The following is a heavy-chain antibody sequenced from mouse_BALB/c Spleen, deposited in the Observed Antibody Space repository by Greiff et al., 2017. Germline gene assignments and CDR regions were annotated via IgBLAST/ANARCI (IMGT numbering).Heavy chain of an antibody. V-gene: IGHV5-17*02. CDR2: ISSGSSTI. D-gene: IGHD2-10*02. CDR3: AREKYGNQAWFAY. J-gene: IGHJ3*01. Sequence: EVKLMESGGGLVQPGGSRKLSCAASGFTFSSFGMHWVRQAPEKGLEWVAYISSGSSTIYYADTVKGRFTISRDNPKNTLFLQMTSLRSEDTAMYYCAREKYGNQAWFAYWGQGTLVTVSA. CDR1: GFTFSSFG.